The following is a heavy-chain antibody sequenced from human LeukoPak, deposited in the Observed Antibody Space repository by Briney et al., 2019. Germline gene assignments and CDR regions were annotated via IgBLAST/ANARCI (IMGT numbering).Heavy chain of an antibody. CDR1: GFTFSSYS. CDR2: ISSSSSMI. Sequence: PGRSLRLSCAASGFTFSSYSMNWVRQAPGKGLELVSYISSSSSMIYYADSVKGRFTISRDNAKNSLYLQMKSLRDEDTAIYYCARDYGDLPARVPYFDYWGQGTLVTVSS. CDR3: ARDYGDLPARVPYFDY. J-gene: IGHJ4*02. V-gene: IGHV3-48*02. D-gene: IGHD4-17*01.